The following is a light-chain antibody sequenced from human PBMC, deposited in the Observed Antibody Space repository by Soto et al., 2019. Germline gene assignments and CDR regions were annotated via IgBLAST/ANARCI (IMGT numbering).Light chain of an antibody. V-gene: IGKV4-1*01. J-gene: IGKJ5*01. CDR2: WAS. CDR1: QSVLSTSNNKNY. Sequence: DFVMTQSLESLAVSLGERATINCKSSQSVLSTSNNKNYLAWFQHKPGQPPKLVIYWASVRASGVPDRFSGSGSGTDFTLTISSLQAEDVAVYYCQQYHSDPITFGQGTRLEIK. CDR3: QQYHSDPIT.